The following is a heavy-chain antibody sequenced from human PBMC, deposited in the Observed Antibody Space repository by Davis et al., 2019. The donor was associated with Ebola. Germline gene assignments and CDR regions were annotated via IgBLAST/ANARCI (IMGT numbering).Heavy chain of an antibody. Sequence: GESLKISCAASGFTFSTYWMSWVRQAPGKGLEWVASIKQDGSDKYYVGSVAGRFSISRDNAKNSLDLQMNSLRAEDSAVYYCARDKRSSWYGGMDVWGQGTTVTVSS. CDR2: IKQDGSDK. CDR1: GFTFSTYW. V-gene: IGHV3-7*03. CDR3: ARDKRSSWYGGMDV. J-gene: IGHJ6*02. D-gene: IGHD6-19*01.